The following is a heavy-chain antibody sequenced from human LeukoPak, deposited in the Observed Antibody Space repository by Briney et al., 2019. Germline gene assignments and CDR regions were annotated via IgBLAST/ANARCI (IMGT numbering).Heavy chain of an antibody. CDR2: IKQDGSDK. Sequence: GGSVRLSCAASGFTFSSYWMSWVRQAPGKGLEWVANIKQDGSDKYYVDSVKGRFTIARDTAKNSLYLQMNSLRAEDTAVYYCARAHRARYCSGGSCYSADAIALCGQGRTVTVSS. D-gene: IGHD2-15*01. J-gene: IGHJ3*01. CDR1: GFTFSSYW. V-gene: IGHV3-7*04. CDR3: ARAHRARYCSGGSCYSADAIAL.